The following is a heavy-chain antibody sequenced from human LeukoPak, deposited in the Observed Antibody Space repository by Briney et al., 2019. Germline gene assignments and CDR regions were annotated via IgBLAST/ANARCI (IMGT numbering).Heavy chain of an antibody. V-gene: IGHV3-21*01. CDR3: ARSLEVDP. Sequence: PGGSLRLSCAAFGFSFSGYWMNWVRQAPGKGLEWVSSISSTSTSINYADSVRGRFTISRDNAKNSLYLQMSSLRAEDTAVYYCARSLEVDPWGQGTLVTVSS. J-gene: IGHJ5*02. CDR2: ISSTSTSI. CDR1: GFSFSGYW.